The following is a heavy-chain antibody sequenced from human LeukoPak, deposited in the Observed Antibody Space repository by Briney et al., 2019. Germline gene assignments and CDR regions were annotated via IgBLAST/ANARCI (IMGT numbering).Heavy chain of an antibody. J-gene: IGHJ4*02. Sequence: PSETLSLTCAVSGGSISSSNWWSWVRQPPGKGLEWIGEIYHSGSTNYNPSLKSRVTISVDKSKNQFSLKLSSVTAADTAVYYCAREGSSTGTTTEHWGQGTLVTVSS. CDR2: IYHSGST. V-gene: IGHV4-4*02. D-gene: IGHD1-1*01. CDR1: GGSISSSNW. CDR3: AREGSSTGTTTEH.